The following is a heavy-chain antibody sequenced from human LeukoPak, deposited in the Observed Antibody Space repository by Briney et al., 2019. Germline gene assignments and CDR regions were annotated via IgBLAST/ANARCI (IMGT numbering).Heavy chain of an antibody. V-gene: IGHV4-34*01. CDR2: IYYSGST. J-gene: IGHJ4*02. CDR3: ARLILAGKYFDY. D-gene: IGHD5-12*01. Sequence: SETLSLTCAVYGGSFSGYYWSWIRQPPGKGLEWIGSIYYSGSTYYNPSLKSRVTISVDTSKNQFSLKLSSVTAADTAVYYCARLILAGKYFDYWGQGTLVTVSS. CDR1: GGSFSGYY.